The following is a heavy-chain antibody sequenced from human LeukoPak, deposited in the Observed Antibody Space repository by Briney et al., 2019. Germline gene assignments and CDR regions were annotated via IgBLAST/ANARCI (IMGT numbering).Heavy chain of an antibody. CDR1: GFTFDDYA. J-gene: IGHJ4*02. Sequence: GGSLRLFCAASGFTFDDYAMHWVRQAPGKGLEWVSGISWNSGSIGYADSVKGRFTISRDNAKDSLYLQTNSLRAEDTALYYCAKDVSSSSYYFDYWGQGTLVTVSS. V-gene: IGHV3-9*01. D-gene: IGHD6-6*01. CDR2: ISWNSGSI. CDR3: AKDVSSSSYYFDY.